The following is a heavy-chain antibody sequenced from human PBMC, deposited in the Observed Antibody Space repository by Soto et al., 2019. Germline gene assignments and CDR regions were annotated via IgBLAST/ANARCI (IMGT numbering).Heavy chain of an antibody. J-gene: IGHJ4*02. V-gene: IGHV3-7*04. CDR3: GRDSGTFHIDY. D-gene: IGHD1-26*01. CDR2: IKEDGSDI. Sequence: GGSLRLSCVASGFTFSSHWMTWVRQAPGKGLEWVANIKEDGSDIYYADSVKGRFTISRDNAKKSLYLQTNSLRAEDTAVYYCGRDSGTFHIDYWGQGTLVTVS. CDR1: GFTFSSHW.